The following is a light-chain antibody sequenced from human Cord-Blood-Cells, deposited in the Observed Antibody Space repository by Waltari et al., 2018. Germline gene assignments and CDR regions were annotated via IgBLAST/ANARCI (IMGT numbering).Light chain of an antibody. Sequence: QSALTQPAPVSGSPGQSITISSPGTSSNVGSYNLVSWYQQHPGKAPKLMIYEGSKRPSGVSNRFSGSKSGNTASLTISGLQAEDEADYYCCSYAGSSTYVVFGGGTKLTVL. V-gene: IGLV2-23*01. CDR1: SSNVGSYNL. CDR3: CSYAGSSTYVV. J-gene: IGLJ2*01. CDR2: EGS.